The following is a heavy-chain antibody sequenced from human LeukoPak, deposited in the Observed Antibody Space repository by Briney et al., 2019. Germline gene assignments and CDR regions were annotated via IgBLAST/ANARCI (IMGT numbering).Heavy chain of an antibody. CDR2: INSDGSST. CDR1: RFTLSSYW. D-gene: IGHD2-21*02. Sequence: RGSLRLSCALSRFTLSSYWMHWVRQAPGNGLVSVSRINSDGSSTSYADSVKGRFTISRDNAKNTLYLQMNSLRAEDTAVYYCARDPCGGDCSDAFDIWGQGTMVTVSS. V-gene: IGHV3-74*01. J-gene: IGHJ3*02. CDR3: ARDPCGGDCSDAFDI.